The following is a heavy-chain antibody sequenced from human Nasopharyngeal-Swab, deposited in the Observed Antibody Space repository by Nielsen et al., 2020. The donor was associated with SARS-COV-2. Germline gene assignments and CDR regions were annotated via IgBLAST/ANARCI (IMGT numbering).Heavy chain of an antibody. J-gene: IGHJ4*02. CDR2: NNSDGRTN. CDR3: GRAGSNRLVY. D-gene: IGHD1-14*01. V-gene: IGHV3-74*01. CDR1: GFTFSSYW. Sequence: GESLKISYVASGFTFSSYWIQLVRQPPGKGLEWVARNNSDGRTNDQADSLQGRFTIARDNDKNEVYLQLNGLRDEETAVYYCGRAGSNRLVYWGQGTLVTVSP.